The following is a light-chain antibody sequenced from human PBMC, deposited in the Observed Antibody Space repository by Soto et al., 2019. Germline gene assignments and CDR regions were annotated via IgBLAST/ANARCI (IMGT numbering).Light chain of an antibody. CDR2: DAS. CDR1: QSISSW. Sequence: DIQMTQSPSTLSASVGDRVTITCRASQSISSWLDWYQQKPGKAPKLLIYDASSLASGVPSRFSGSGSGTESTPTISGQEPDDIASYYCQSLGYLPLTLGQGTKVEFK. J-gene: IGKJ2*01. V-gene: IGKV1-5*01. CDR3: QSLGYLPLT.